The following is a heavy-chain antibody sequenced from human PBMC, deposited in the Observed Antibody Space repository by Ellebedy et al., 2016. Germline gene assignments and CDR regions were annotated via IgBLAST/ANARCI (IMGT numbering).Heavy chain of an antibody. J-gene: IGHJ5*02. D-gene: IGHD2/OR15-2a*01. CDR2: ISITSSYI. Sequence: GESLKISXAASGITLSSYAMNWVRKAPGKGLEWVSSISITSSYIHYGDSVQGRFITSRDNANNSLFLHMNNLRAEDTAVYYCARWGFSNSYDLWGQGTLVTVSS. CDR3: ARWGFSNSYDL. V-gene: IGHV3-21*01. CDR1: GITLSSYA.